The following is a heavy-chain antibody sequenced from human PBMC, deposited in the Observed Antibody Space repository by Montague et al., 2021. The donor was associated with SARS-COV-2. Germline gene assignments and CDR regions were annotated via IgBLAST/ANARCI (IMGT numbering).Heavy chain of an antibody. V-gene: IGHV4-59*01. CDR1: GGSISTYY. D-gene: IGHD3-10*01. J-gene: IGHJ3*02. CDR2: IYYSGST. Sequence: SETLSLTCTVSGGSISTYYWSWIRQPPGKGLEWIGYIYYSGSTNYYPSLKSRVTISVDTSKNQFSLKLSSVTAADTAVYYCARADITMVRGVNGWAFDIWGQGTMVTVSS. CDR3: ARADITMVRGVNGWAFDI.